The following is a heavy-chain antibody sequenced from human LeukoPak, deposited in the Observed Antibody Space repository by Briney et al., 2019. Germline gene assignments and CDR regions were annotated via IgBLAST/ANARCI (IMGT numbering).Heavy chain of an antibody. CDR3: ARDSYYDSSGYYPMGYFDY. D-gene: IGHD3-22*01. J-gene: IGHJ4*02. CDR2: IIPIFGTA. Sequence: ASVKVSCKASGGTFSSYAISWVRQAPGQGLEWMGRIIPIFGTANYAQKFQGRVTTTTDESTSTAYMELSSLRSEDTAVYYCARDSYYDSSGYYPMGYFDYWGQGTLVTVSS. CDR1: GGTFSSYA. V-gene: IGHV1-69*05.